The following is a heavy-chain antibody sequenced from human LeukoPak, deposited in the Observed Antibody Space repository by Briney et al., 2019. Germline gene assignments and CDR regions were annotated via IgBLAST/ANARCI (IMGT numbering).Heavy chain of an antibody. D-gene: IGHD6-19*01. CDR1: GGSISSYY. CDR2: IYYSGST. CDR3: ARFSQWPLDAFDI. Sequence: PSETLSLTCTVSGGSISSYYGSWIRQPPGKGLEWIGYIYYSGSTNYNPSLKSRVTISVDTSKNQFSLKLSSVTAADTAVYYCARFSQWPLDAFDIWGQGTMVTVSS. J-gene: IGHJ3*02. V-gene: IGHV4-59*01.